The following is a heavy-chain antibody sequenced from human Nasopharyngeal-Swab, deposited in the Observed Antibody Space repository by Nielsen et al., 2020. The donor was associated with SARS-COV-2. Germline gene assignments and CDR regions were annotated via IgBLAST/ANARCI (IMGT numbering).Heavy chain of an antibody. D-gene: IGHD4/OR15-4a*01. Sequence: WIRQPPGKGLEWIGQINPTGETNYNPSLGSRVSISLDSSRRQLSLKLSSVTPADTAVYFCARGRDGATSYSNYHMDVWGKGSAVT. CDR2: INPTGET. J-gene: IGHJ6*03. V-gene: IGHV4-34*01. CDR3: ARGRDGATSYSNYHMDV.